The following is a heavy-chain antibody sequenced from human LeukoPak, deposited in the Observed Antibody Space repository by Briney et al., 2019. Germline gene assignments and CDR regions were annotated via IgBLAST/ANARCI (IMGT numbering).Heavy chain of an antibody. CDR1: GFTFSSYA. CDR2: ISGSGGST. J-gene: IGHJ2*01. CDR3: ATTENWYFDL. V-gene: IGHV3-23*01. Sequence: GGSLRLSCAASGFTFSSYAMSWVRQAPGKELEWVSAISGSGGSTYYADSVKGRFTISRDNSKNTLYLQMNSLRAEDTAVYYCATTENWYFDLWGRGTLVTVSS.